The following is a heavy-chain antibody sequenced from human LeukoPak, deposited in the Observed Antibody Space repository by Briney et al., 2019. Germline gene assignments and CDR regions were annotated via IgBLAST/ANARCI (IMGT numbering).Heavy chain of an antibody. D-gene: IGHD3-3*01. V-gene: IGHV1-2*02. CDR3: VRGGALYYDFWD. Sequence: ASVKVSCKASGYTFTGYYLNWVRQAPGQGLEWMGWINPNSGDTNYAQKFQGRVTMTRDTSITTAYMELSRLRSDDTAVYYCVRGGALYYDFWDWGQGTLVTVSS. CDR2: INPNSGDT. CDR1: GYTFTGYY. J-gene: IGHJ4*02.